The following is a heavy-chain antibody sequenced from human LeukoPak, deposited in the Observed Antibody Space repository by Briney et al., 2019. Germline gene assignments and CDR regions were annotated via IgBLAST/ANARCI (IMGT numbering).Heavy chain of an antibody. CDR1: GGSISSYY. CDR2: IYTSGST. V-gene: IGHV4-4*07. Sequence: PSETLSLTCTVSGGSISSYYWSWIRQPAGKGLEWIGRIYTSGSTNYNPSLKSRVTMSVDTSKNQFSLKLSSVTAADTAVYYCARDLSAGRPYYFDYWGQGTLVTVSS. J-gene: IGHJ4*02. CDR3: ARDLSAGRPYYFDY. D-gene: IGHD6-13*01.